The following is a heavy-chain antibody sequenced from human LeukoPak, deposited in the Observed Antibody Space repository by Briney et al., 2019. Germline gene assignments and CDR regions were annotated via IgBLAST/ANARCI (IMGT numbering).Heavy chain of an antibody. Sequence: ASVKVSCKASGYTFTNYGINWVRQAPGQGLEWMAWITTDTGNPTYAQGLTGRFVFSLDTSVSTAYLQIYSLKAEDTAVYYCARGEGYCSAGSCAFDPWGQGTLVTVSS. V-gene: IGHV7-4-1*01. CDR3: ARGEGYCSAGSCAFDP. CDR2: ITTDTGNP. J-gene: IGHJ5*02. CDR1: GYTFTNYG. D-gene: IGHD2-15*01.